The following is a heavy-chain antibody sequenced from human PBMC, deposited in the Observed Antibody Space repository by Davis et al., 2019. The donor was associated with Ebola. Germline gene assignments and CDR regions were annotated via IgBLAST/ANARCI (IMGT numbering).Heavy chain of an antibody. J-gene: IGHJ4*02. Sequence: GESLKISCAASGFTFSSYSMNWVRQAPGKGLEWVSGITSSDSTYYADSVKGRFTISRDNSKNTLYLQMNTLRADDTAVYYCAKTVRDQLLCAADYWGQGTLVTVSP. CDR1: GFTFSSYS. D-gene: IGHD2-2*01. V-gene: IGHV3-23*01. CDR2: ITSSDST. CDR3: AKTVRDQLLCAADY.